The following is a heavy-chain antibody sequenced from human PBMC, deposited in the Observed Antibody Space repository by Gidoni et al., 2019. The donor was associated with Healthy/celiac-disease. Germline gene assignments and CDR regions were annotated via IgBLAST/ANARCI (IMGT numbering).Heavy chain of an antibody. CDR3: AKSELVSRVVVAATQFDY. CDR2: ISGSGGST. J-gene: IGHJ4*02. D-gene: IGHD2-15*01. Sequence: EVQLLESGGGLVQPGGSLRLSCAASGSTFSSYAMSWVRQAPGKGLEWVSAISGSGGSTYYADSVKGRFTISRDNSKNTLYLQMNSLRAEDTAVYYCAKSELVSRVVVAATQFDYWGQGTLVTVSS. V-gene: IGHV3-23*01. CDR1: GSTFSSYA.